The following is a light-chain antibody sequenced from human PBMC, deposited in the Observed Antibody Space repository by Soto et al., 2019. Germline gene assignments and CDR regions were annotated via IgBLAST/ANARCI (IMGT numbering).Light chain of an antibody. CDR2: LNSDGSH. V-gene: IGLV4-69*01. Sequence: QSVLTQSPSASASLGASVKLTCTLSSGHRTYAITWHQQQPEKGPRYLMKLNSDGSHTKGDGIPDRFTGSSSGAERYLTISSRQSDDEADYYCQTWGTGIVVFGGGTKLTVL. CDR3: QTWGTGIVV. CDR1: SGHRTYA. J-gene: IGLJ3*02.